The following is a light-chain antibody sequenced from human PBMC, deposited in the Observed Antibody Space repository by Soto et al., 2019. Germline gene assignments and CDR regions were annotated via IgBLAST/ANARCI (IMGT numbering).Light chain of an antibody. CDR3: QHYSNWPPT. Sequence: EVVMTQSPATLSVSPGERVTLSCRASESVHRNLAWYQQKPGQAPSLLIYSASTRASGVPDRFTGSGSGTEFTLTISSLQSEDFGVYHCQHYSNWPPTFGPGTKVEIK. V-gene: IGKV3-15*01. J-gene: IGKJ3*01. CDR2: SAS. CDR1: ESVHRN.